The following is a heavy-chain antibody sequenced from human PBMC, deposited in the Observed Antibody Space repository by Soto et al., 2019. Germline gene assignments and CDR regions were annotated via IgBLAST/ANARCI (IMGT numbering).Heavy chain of an antibody. V-gene: IGHV1-58*02. CDR3: ATVLATVDPYYFDF. CDR2: IVVGSSNT. D-gene: IGHD4-17*01. CDR1: GFTFTSSA. J-gene: IGHJ4*02. Sequence: SVKVSCKASGFTFTSSAMQWVRQARGQRLEWIGWIVVGSSNTNYAQKYQERVTITRDMSTSTAYMELSSLRSEDTAVYYCATVLATVDPYYFDFWGQGTLVTV.